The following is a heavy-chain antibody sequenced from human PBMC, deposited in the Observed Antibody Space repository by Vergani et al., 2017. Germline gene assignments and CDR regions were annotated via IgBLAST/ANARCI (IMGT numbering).Heavy chain of an antibody. J-gene: IGHJ3*01. CDR3: ARNPYCGGDCYSDAFDF. Sequence: QVQLQESGPGLVKPSETLSLTCTVSGGSISSYYWSWIRQPPGKGLEWFGYIYYSGSTNYNPSLKSRVTISVDTSKNQFSLKLSSVTAADTAVYYCARNPYCGGDCYSDAFDFWDQGTMVAVSS. D-gene: IGHD2-21*02. V-gene: IGHV4-59*01. CDR2: IYYSGST. CDR1: GGSISSYY.